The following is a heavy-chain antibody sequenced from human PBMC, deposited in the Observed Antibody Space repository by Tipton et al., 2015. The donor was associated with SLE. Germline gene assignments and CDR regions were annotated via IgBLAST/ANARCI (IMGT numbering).Heavy chain of an antibody. CDR3: ARGSGSWPYYFDY. V-gene: IGHV4-59*01. D-gene: IGHD6-13*01. Sequence: LRLSCAVYGGSFSGYYCSCIGQPPGKGLEWIGYIYYSGSTNYNPSLKSRVTISVDTSKNQFSLQLSSVTSADTAVYYCARGSGSWPYYFDYWGQGTLVTVSS. J-gene: IGHJ4*02. CDR1: GGSFSGYY. CDR2: IYYSGST.